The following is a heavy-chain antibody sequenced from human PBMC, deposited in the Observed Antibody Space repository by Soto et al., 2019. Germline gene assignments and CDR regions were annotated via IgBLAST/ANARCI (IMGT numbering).Heavy chain of an antibody. CDR3: ARRLDTMVVSDCYFDL. J-gene: IGHJ2*01. Sequence: QVQLVQSGAELKNPGSSVKVSCTASGGTFTRFAVSWVRQAPGQGLEWVGGTFPVFGTTMYAQKFQGRVTINADESTSTMELRSLTSEDTAIYYCARRLDTMVVSDCYFDLWGRGTLVTVSS. V-gene: IGHV1-69*12. CDR1: GGTFTRFA. CDR2: TFPVFGTT. D-gene: IGHD2-8*02.